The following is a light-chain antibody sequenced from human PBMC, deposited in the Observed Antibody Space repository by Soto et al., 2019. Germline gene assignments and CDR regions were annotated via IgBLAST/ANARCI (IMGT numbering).Light chain of an antibody. CDR1: QSVRNN. J-gene: IGKJ1*01. CDR3: QHYNNWPPAWT. CDR2: GAS. V-gene: IGKV3-15*01. Sequence: EIVMTPSPATLSVSPGDRATLSCRASQSVRNNLAWYQQKPGQAPRLLIYGASTRATGIPARFSCSGSGTEFTLTISSLQSEDFALYYCQHYNNWPPAWTFGQGTKVDI.